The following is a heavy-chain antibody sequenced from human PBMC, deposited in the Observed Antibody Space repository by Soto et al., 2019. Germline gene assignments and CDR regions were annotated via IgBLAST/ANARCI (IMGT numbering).Heavy chain of an antibody. D-gene: IGHD5-18*01. CDR2: IIPQFPTP. J-gene: IGHJ4*02. Sequence: QVQLVQSGAEVRKRGSSVKVSCKPSGGIFRSNAISWVRQAPGQGLEWMGAIIPQFPTPYYAQKFQDRVTITADESTTTAYMALNSLRSDDTAVYFCARDAADTPMVYWGQGTLLTVSS. CDR3: ARDAADTPMVY. CDR1: GGIFRSNA. V-gene: IGHV1-69*01.